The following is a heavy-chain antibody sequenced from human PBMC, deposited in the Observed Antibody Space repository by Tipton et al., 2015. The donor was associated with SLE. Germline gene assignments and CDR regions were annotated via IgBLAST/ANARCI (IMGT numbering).Heavy chain of an antibody. V-gene: IGHV4-39*07. CDR2: INHSGST. CDR1: GGSISSSSYY. CDR3: ARGGNTIFGVVISWFDP. J-gene: IGHJ5*02. Sequence: TLSLTCTVSGGSISSSSYYWGWIRQPPGKGLEWIGEINHSGSTNYNPSLKSRVTISVDTSKNQFSLKLSSVTAADTAVYYCARGGNTIFGVVISWFDPWGQGTLVTVSS. D-gene: IGHD3-3*01.